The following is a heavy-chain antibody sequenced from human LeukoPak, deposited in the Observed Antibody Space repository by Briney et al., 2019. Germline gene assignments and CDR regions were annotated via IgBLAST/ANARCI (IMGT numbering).Heavy chain of an antibody. V-gene: IGHV3-23*01. CDR2: ISNDGGGI. Sequence: GGSLRLSCAASGFTFNNYGLIWVRQAPGKGLEWVAAISNDGGGIMYAAFVEGRFTISRDNSKNTLFLQMNSLRAEDTALYYCAKGSTGYFADLWGQGTLVTVSS. J-gene: IGHJ5*02. D-gene: IGHD3-22*01. CDR1: GFTFNNYG. CDR3: AKGSTGYFADL.